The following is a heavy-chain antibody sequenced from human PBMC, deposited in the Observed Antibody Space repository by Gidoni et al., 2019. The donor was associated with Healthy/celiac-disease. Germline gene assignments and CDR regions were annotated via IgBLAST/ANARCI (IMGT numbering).Heavy chain of an antibody. Sequence: EVQLVESVGGLVQPGGSLRLSCAASGFTVSRNYMSSVRQAPGKGLEWVSVIYSGGSTYYADSLKGRFTISRDNSKNTLYLQMNSLRAEDTAVYYCARVIVVVPAADYYFDYWGQGTLVTVSS. J-gene: IGHJ4*02. D-gene: IGHD2-2*01. CDR1: GFTVSRNY. CDR3: ARVIVVVPAADYYFDY. V-gene: IGHV3-66*02. CDR2: IYSGGST.